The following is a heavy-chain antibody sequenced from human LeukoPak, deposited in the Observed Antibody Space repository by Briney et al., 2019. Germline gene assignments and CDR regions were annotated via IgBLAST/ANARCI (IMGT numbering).Heavy chain of an antibody. V-gene: IGHV3-74*01. D-gene: IGHD1-1*01. CDR2: INTDGSST. CDR1: GFTFSNYW. Sequence: GGSLRLSCAASGFTFSNYWMHWVRQAPGKGLVWVSRINTDGSSTIYADSVKGRFTISGDNAKNTLYLQMNSLRAEDTAVYYCARDPESLERPYWGQGTLVTVSS. J-gene: IGHJ4*02. CDR3: ARDPESLERPY.